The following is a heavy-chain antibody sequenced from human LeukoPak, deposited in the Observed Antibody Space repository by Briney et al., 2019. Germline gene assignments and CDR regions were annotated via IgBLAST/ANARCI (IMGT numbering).Heavy chain of an antibody. CDR1: GFTFSSYA. J-gene: IGHJ4*02. Sequence: QSGGSLRLSCVASGFTFSSYAMHWVRQAPGKGLEYVSAISNGGGSTHYANSVKGRFTISRDNSKNTLYLQMGSLRAEDMAVYYCARPYYDIWSAYVYWGQGTLVTVSS. CDR2: ISNGGGST. V-gene: IGHV3-64*01. D-gene: IGHD3-3*01. CDR3: ARPYYDIWSAYVY.